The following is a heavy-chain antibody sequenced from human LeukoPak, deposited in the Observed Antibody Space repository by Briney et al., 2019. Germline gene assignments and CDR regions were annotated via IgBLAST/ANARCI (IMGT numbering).Heavy chain of an antibody. D-gene: IGHD2-2*01. CDR3: AKEKEAPVAMGAFDI. Sequence: VGALRLSFAASGFTFSSYAMSWVRQAPGKGGEWVSAISGSGGSTYYADSVKGRFTISRDNSKNTLYLQMNSLRAEDTAVYYCAKEKEAPVAMGAFDIWGQGTMVTVSS. J-gene: IGHJ3*02. V-gene: IGHV3-23*01. CDR2: ISGSGGST. CDR1: GFTFSSYA.